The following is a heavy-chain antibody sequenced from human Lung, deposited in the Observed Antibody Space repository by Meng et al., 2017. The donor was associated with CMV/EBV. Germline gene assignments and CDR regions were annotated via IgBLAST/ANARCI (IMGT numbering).Heavy chain of an antibody. Sequence: AGSLTLSCSVFGHSITTYYWSWVRQAPEKGLEWIGYIYYIGATNYNPSLKSRLTISMDTSKNQFYLELRSVTAADTAIYYCARDRAAVGNYYYAMDAWGQGTTVTVSS. J-gene: IGHJ6*02. CDR3: ARDRAAVGNYYYAMDA. CDR2: IYYIGAT. V-gene: IGHV4-59*01. CDR1: GHSITTYY. D-gene: IGHD2-15*01.